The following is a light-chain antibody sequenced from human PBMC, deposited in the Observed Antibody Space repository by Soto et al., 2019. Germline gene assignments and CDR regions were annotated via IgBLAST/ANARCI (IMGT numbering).Light chain of an antibody. CDR1: QSVSSSS. CDR3: QQYGSSLPIT. Sequence: EILLTQSPGTLSLSPGERATLSCRASQSVSSSSLAWYQQKPGQAPRLLIYGASSRATGIPDRFSGSGSGTDFTLTISRLEPEDFAVFFCQQYGSSLPITFGQGTRLEIK. J-gene: IGKJ5*01. V-gene: IGKV3-20*01. CDR2: GAS.